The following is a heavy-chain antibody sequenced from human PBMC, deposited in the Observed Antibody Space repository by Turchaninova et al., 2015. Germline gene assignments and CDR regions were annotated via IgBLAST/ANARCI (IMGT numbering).Heavy chain of an antibody. CDR2: NYYIGGT. D-gene: IGHD2-2*02. J-gene: IGHJ5*02. V-gene: IGHV4-31*03. CDR1: GGPIPSGGYH. CDR3: ARDRCSSTSCYTPGFDP. Sequence: QVQLQASGPGLVKPSQTLSPTCPFPGGPIPSGGYHWSWTRQHPGKGLEWIGYNYYIGGTHYNPSLKSRVTISVDTSKNQFSLKLSSVSAADTAVYYCARDRCSSTSCYTPGFDPWGQGTLVTVSS.